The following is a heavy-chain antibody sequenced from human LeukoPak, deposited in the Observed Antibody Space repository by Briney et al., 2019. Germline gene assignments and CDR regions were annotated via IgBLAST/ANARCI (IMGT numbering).Heavy chain of an antibody. CDR3: ARDSHYGSGSYFDY. D-gene: IGHD3-10*01. CDR2: ISYDGGNK. CDR1: GFTFSSYA. V-gene: IGHV3-30-3*01. J-gene: IGHJ4*02. Sequence: GGSLRLSCAASGFTFSSYAMHWVRQAPGKGLEWVAVISYDGGNKYYADSVKGRFTISRDNSKNTLYLQMNSLRAEDTAVYYCARDSHYGSGSYFDYWGQGTLVTVSS.